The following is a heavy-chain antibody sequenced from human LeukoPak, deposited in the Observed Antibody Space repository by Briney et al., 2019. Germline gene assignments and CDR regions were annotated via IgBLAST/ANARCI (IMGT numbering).Heavy chain of an antibody. CDR3: ARGYVSNYNWFDP. D-gene: IGHD3-10*01. Sequence: SETLSLTCTVSGGSISSYYWSWIRQPPGKGLEWIGYIYYSGSTNYNPSLKSRVTIPVDTSKNQFSLKLSSVTAADTAVYYCARGYVSNYNWFDPWGQGTLVTVSS. J-gene: IGHJ5*02. CDR2: IYYSGST. CDR1: GGSISSYY. V-gene: IGHV4-59*01.